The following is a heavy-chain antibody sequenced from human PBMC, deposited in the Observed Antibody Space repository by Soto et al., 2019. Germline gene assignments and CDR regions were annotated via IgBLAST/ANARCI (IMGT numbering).Heavy chain of an antibody. CDR1: GYTFTSYD. Sequence: QVQLVQSGAEVKKPGASVKVSCKASGYTFTSYDITWVRQATGQGLEWMGWMNPNSGNTGYAQKFRGRVTMTKKTPIATVDMELSRLTSEATAGYYCARSLYGDNVDYWGQGTLVTVSS. D-gene: IGHD4-17*01. J-gene: IGHJ4*02. CDR2: MNPNSGNT. V-gene: IGHV1-8*01. CDR3: ARSLYGDNVDY.